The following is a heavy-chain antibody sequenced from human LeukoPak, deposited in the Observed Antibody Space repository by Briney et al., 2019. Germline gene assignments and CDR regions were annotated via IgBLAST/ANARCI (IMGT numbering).Heavy chain of an antibody. CDR1: GDSISSGGDY. D-gene: IGHD2-2*01. CDR3: ASPYCSSTSCYYAY. J-gene: IGHJ4*02. CDR2: IYYSGST. Sequence: SETLSLTCTVSGDSISSGGDYWSWIRQHPGKGLEWIGYIYYSGSTYYNPSLKSRVTISVDTSKNQFSLKVSSVTAADTAVYYCASPYCSSTSCYYAYWGQGTLVTVSS. V-gene: IGHV4-31*03.